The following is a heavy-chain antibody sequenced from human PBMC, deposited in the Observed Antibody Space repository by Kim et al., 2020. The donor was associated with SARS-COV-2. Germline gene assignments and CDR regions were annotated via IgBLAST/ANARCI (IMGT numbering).Heavy chain of an antibody. Sequence: SETLSLTCTVSGGSVSSGTYYWSWIRQPPGKGLEYIGYIYYSGSTNYNSSLNSRVTISLDTSKNQFSLKLNSVTTADTAVYYCAHYSGSRGRSAFDIWGQGTMVIVSS. CDR1: GGSVSSGTYY. V-gene: IGHV4-61*01. CDR3: AHYSGSRGRSAFDI. CDR2: IYYSGST. J-gene: IGHJ3*02. D-gene: IGHD1-26*01.